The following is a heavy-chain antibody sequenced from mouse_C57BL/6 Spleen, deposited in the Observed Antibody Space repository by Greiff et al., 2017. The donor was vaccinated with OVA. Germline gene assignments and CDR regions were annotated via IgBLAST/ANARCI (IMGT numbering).Heavy chain of an antibody. Sequence: VKLQESGAELARPGASVKLSCKASGYTFTSYGISWVKQRTGQGLEWIGEIYPRSGNTYYNEKFKGKATLTADKSSSTAYMELRSLTSEDSAVYFCAREAHYYGSSYRYFDVWGTGTTVTVSS. CDR3: AREAHYYGSSYRYFDV. CDR1: GYTFTSYG. J-gene: IGHJ1*03. D-gene: IGHD1-1*01. CDR2: IYPRSGNT. V-gene: IGHV1-81*01.